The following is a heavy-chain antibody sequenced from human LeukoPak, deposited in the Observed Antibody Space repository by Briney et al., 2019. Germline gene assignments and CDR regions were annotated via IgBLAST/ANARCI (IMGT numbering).Heavy chain of an antibody. Sequence: PSETLSLTCTVSGGSISSYYWSWIRQPPGKGLEWIGYIYYSGSTNYNPSLKSRVTISVDTSKNQFSLKLSSVTAADTAVYYCARTTYDFWSGYYFDYWGQGNLVTVSS. CDR2: IYYSGST. D-gene: IGHD3-3*01. V-gene: IGHV4-59*01. CDR1: GGSISSYY. J-gene: IGHJ4*02. CDR3: ARTTYDFWSGYYFDY.